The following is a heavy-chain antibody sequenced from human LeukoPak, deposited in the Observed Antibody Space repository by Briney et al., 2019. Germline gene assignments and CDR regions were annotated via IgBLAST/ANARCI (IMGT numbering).Heavy chain of an antibody. J-gene: IGHJ4*02. CDR3: AREGYCSGGSRYSLYFDY. Sequence: SETLSLTCTVSGGSISSHYWNWIRQPPGKGLEWIGYIHYTGSTNYNPSLKSRVTISVDTSKNQFSLKLSSVTAADTAVYYCAREGYCSGGSRYSLYFDYWGQGTLVTVSS. CDR1: GGSISSHY. V-gene: IGHV4-59*11. D-gene: IGHD2-15*01. CDR2: IHYTGST.